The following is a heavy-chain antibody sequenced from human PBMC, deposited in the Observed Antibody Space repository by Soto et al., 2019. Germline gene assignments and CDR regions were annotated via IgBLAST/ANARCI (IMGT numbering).Heavy chain of an antibody. CDR1: GFSLSTSGVG. CDR3: AHRRVGFDP. CDR2: IYWDDDK. V-gene: IGHV2-5*02. J-gene: IGHJ5*02. Sequence: QITLKESGPTLVKPTQTLTLTCTFSGFSLSTSGVGVGWIRQPPGKALEWLALIYWDDDKRYSPSLKSRLTXXKDTSKNQVVLTMTNMDPVDTATDYCAHRRVGFDPWGQGTLVTVSS.